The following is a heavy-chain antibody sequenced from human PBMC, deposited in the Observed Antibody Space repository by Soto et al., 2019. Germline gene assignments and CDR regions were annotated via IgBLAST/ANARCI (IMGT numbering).Heavy chain of an antibody. CDR2: ISAYNGNT. Sequence: QVQLVQSGAEVKKPGASVKVSCKASGYTFTNFGISWVRQAPGQGLEWMGWISAYNGNTNYAQKFQGRVTMTTATSTSTAYMEVRSLRFDDTAVYYCARAGSPIDYWGQGTLVTVSS. V-gene: IGHV1-18*01. CDR1: GYTFTNFG. CDR3: ARAGSPIDY. D-gene: IGHD3-10*01. J-gene: IGHJ4*02.